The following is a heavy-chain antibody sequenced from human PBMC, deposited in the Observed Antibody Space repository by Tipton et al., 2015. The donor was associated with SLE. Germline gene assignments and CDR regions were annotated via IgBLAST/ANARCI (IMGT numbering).Heavy chain of an antibody. Sequence: TLSLTCTVSGGSISGYYWTWIRQPPGKGLEWIGYIFPSGSTNYNPSLKSRVTISVDTSKNQFSLRLSSVTAADTAVYYCARALRHSSGYFDFWGQGKRVTVSS. V-gene: IGHV4-4*08. CDR1: GGSISGYY. D-gene: IGHD3-22*01. J-gene: IGHJ4*02. CDR2: IFPSGST. CDR3: ARALRHSSGYFDF.